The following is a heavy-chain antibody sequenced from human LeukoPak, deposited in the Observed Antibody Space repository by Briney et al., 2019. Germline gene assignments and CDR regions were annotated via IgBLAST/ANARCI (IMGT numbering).Heavy chain of an antibody. V-gene: IGHV3-23*01. J-gene: IGHJ4*02. D-gene: IGHD2/OR15-2a*01. CDR3: SNAHFRDH. CDR2: ISGSGTST. CDR1: GFTFTTYT. Sequence: GGSLRLSCAVSGFTFTTYTMTWVRQVPGKGLEWVSAISGSGTSTYYADSVKGRFTISRDNSKNTLYLLIISLRAEDTAIYYCSNAHFRDHWGQGTLVTVSS.